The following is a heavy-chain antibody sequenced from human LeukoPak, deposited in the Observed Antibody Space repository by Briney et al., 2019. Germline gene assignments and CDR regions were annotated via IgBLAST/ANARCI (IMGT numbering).Heavy chain of an antibody. CDR3: ASGRGLYSFYAFDI. D-gene: IGHD5-18*01. CDR1: GGSISSYY. Sequence: SETLSLTCTVSGGSISSYYWSWIRQPPGRGLEWIGYIYYSGSTDYNPSLRSRVTISVDTSKSQFSLKLSSVTAADTAVYYCASGRGLYSFYAFDIWGQGTMVTVSS. CDR2: IYYSGST. J-gene: IGHJ3*02. V-gene: IGHV4-59*01.